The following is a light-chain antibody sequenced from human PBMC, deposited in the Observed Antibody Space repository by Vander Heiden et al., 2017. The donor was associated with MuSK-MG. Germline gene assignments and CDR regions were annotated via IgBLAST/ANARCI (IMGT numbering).Light chain of an antibody. J-gene: IGKJ1*01. CDR2: GAS. Sequence: DIVLTQSPGTLSLSPGERATLSCRASQSVSSSYLAWYQQKPGQAPRLLIYGASSRATGIPDRFSGSGSGTDFTLTISRLDPEDFAVYYCQQDGSSRETFGQGTKVEIK. CDR3: QQDGSSRET. CDR1: QSVSSSY. V-gene: IGKV3-20*01.